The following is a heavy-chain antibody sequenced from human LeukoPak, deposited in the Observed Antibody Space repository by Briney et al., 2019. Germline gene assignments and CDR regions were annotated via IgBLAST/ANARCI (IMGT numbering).Heavy chain of an antibody. CDR2: IRYDGSIK. CDR3: AKDVNVGGDYFDY. CDR1: GFTFRSYG. J-gene: IGHJ4*02. D-gene: IGHD3-10*01. V-gene: IGHV3-30*02. Sequence: GGSLRLSCGASGFTFRSYGMHWVRLAPGKGLEWVAFIRYDGSIKYYVDSVKGRFTVSRDNSKNTLYLQMNSLRAEDTAVYYCAKDVNVGGDYFDYWGQGTQVTVSS.